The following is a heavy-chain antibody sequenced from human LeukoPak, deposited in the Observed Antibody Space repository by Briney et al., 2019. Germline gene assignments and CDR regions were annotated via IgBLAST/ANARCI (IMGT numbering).Heavy chain of an antibody. J-gene: IGHJ5*02. Sequence: PSETLSLTCAVYGGSFSGYYWSWIRQPPGKGLEWIGEINHSGSTNYNPSLKSRVTILVDTSKNQFSLKLSSVTAADTAVYYCARLVVAATNWFDPWGQGTLVTVSS. D-gene: IGHD2-15*01. CDR2: INHSGST. CDR1: GGSFSGYY. V-gene: IGHV4-34*01. CDR3: ARLVVAATNWFDP.